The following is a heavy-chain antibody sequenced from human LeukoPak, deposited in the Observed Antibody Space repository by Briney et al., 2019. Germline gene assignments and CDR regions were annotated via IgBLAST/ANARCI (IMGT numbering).Heavy chain of an antibody. CDR1: GFTFDDYA. Sequence: PGGSLRLSCAASGFTFDDYAMHWVRQAPGKGLEWVSGISWNSGSIGYADSVKGRFTISRDSAKTSLYLQMNSLRAEDTAVYYCARDLSGVTGYTYGRGIDYWGQGTLVTVSS. D-gene: IGHD5-18*01. J-gene: IGHJ4*02. CDR3: ARDLSGVTGYTYGRGIDY. CDR2: ISWNSGSI. V-gene: IGHV3-9*01.